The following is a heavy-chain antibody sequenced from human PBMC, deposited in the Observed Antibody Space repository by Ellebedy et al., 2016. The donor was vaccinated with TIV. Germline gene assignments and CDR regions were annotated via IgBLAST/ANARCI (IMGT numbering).Heavy chain of an antibody. V-gene: IGHV1-18*01. Sequence: ASVKVSXXVSGYTFTRYGMSWVRQAPGQGLEWWGWIAVYNGHTKYAQKFQDRVVMTTETATSTVYMELRSLRSDDTAVYYCARSRLGGGHWYFDFWGRGTLVTVSS. J-gene: IGHJ2*01. CDR1: GYTFTRYG. CDR3: ARSRLGGGHWYFDF. D-gene: IGHD3-10*01. CDR2: IAVYNGHT.